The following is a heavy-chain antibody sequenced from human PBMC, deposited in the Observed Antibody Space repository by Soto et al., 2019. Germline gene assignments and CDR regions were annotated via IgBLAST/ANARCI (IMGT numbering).Heavy chain of an antibody. CDR3: AREHDYGDQSWADYFQH. D-gene: IGHD4-17*01. Sequence: EVQLVESGGRLVQPGGSPRLSCAASGFTFSSYSMNWVRQAPGKGLEWVSYISSSSSTIYYADSVKGRFTISRDNAKNSLYLQMNSLRAEDTAVYYCAREHDYGDQSWADYFQHWGQGTLVTVSS. CDR1: GFTFSSYS. V-gene: IGHV3-48*01. J-gene: IGHJ1*01. CDR2: ISSSSSTI.